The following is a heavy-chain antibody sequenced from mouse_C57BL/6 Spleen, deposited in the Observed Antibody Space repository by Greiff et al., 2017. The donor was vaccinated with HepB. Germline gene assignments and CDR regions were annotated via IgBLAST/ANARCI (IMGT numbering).Heavy chain of an antibody. CDR1: GYTFTSYW. J-gene: IGHJ4*01. V-gene: IGHV1-64*01. D-gene: IGHD1-1*01. CDR3: ARALDYYGSSYLMDY. CDR2: IHPNSGST. Sequence: VKLQQPGAELVKPGASVKLSCKASGYTFTSYWMHWVKQRPGQGLEWIGMIHPNSGSTNYNEKFKSKATLTVDKSSSTAYMQLSSLTSEDSAVYYCARALDYYGSSYLMDYWGQGTSVTVSS.